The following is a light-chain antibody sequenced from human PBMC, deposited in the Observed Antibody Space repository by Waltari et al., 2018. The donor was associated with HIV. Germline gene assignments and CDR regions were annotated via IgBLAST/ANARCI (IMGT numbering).Light chain of an antibody. V-gene: IGLV1-44*01. CDR2: SNN. J-gene: IGLJ2*01. Sequence: QSVLTQPPSESGTPGQRVTISCSGSSSNIGSNTVNWSQQLPGTAPKLLIYSNNQRPSGVPDRFSGSKSGTSASLAISGLQSEDEADYYCAAWDDSLNGPGVVFGGGTKLTVL. CDR3: AAWDDSLNGPGVV. CDR1: SSNIGSNT.